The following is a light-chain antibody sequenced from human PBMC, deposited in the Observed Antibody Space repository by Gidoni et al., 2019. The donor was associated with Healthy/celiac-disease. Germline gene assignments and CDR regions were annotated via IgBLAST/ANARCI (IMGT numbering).Light chain of an antibody. V-gene: IGLV3-21*02. J-gene: IGLJ2*01. CDR2: DDS. Sequence: YVLTQPPSVSLAPVQTARITCGGNNIGSKSVHWYQQKTGQAPVLVVYDDSDRTSGIPERFSGSNSGNTATLTISRVEAGDEADYYCQVWDSSSDHPVFGGGTKLTVL. CDR1: NIGSKS. CDR3: QVWDSSSDHPV.